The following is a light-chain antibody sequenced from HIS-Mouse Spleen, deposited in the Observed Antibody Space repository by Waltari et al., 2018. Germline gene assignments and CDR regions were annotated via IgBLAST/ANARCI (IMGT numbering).Light chain of an antibody. J-gene: IGKJ2*02. CDR2: AAS. CDR1: QSISSY. CDR3: QQSYSTPPCT. Sequence: DIQMTQSPSSLSASVGDRVTITCRASQSISSYLHWYQQKPGKAPKLLIYAASSLQSGVPSRFSGSGSGTDFTLTISSLQPEDFATYYCQQSYSTPPCTFGQGTKLEIK. V-gene: IGKV1-39*01.